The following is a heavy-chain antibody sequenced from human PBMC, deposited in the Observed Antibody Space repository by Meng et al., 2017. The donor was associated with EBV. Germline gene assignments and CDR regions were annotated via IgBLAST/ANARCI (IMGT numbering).Heavy chain of an antibody. CDR1: EFTFTSAW. J-gene: IGHJ4*02. CDR3: TTDEGGSRF. V-gene: IGHV3-15*01. CDR2: IRSQVDGRTA. D-gene: IGHD1-26*01. Sequence: EVELVECGGGLVKPGESLKLSWAASEFTFTSAWMNWVRQAPGKGLEWVGRIRSQVDGRTADYSAPVKGRFTISRDDSKHTLYLQMNSLKIEDSAVYYCTTDEGGSRFWGQGTLVTVSS.